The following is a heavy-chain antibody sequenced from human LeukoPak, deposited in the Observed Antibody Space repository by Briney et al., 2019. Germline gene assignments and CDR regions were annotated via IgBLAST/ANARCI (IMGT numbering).Heavy chain of an antibody. V-gene: IGHV3-23*01. Sequence: GGSLRLSCAASGSIFSDYYMSWIRQAPGKGLEWVSGISGSGVYTYYADSVKGRFTISRDNSKNTLYLQMNSLRAEDTAVYYCAKRPTELERRPPFDYWGQGTLVTVSS. CDR3: AKRPTELERRPPFDY. CDR2: ISGSGVYT. D-gene: IGHD1-1*01. J-gene: IGHJ4*02. CDR1: GSIFSDYY.